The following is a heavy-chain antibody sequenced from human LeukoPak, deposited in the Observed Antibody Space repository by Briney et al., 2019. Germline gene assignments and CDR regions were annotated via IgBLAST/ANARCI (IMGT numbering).Heavy chain of an antibody. CDR1: GFTFSSYW. CDR2: MRQDGSEK. V-gene: IGHV3-7*01. Sequence: GGSLRPSCAASGFTFSSYWMSWVRLAPGKGLEWVATMRQDGSEKYYVDSVKGRFTISRDNAKNSLYLLLNSLRAEDTAVYYCARKSGPYYDSSAYYYFDYWGQGTLVTVSS. CDR3: ARKSGPYYDSSAYYYFDY. J-gene: IGHJ4*02. D-gene: IGHD3-22*01.